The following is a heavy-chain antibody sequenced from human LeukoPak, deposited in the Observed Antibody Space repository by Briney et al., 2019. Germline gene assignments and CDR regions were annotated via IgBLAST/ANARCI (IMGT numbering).Heavy chain of an antibody. Sequence: ASVKVSCKASGYTFTSYYMHWVRQAPGQGLEWMGIINPSGGSTSYAQKFQGRVTMTRDMSTSTVYMELSSLRSEDTAVYYCAREGRARVVPDDITRYSSSWYRGSWFDPWGQGTLVTVSS. J-gene: IGHJ5*02. CDR1: GYTFTSYY. CDR3: AREGRARVVPDDITRYSSSWYRGSWFDP. D-gene: IGHD6-13*01. CDR2: INPSGGST. V-gene: IGHV1-46*01.